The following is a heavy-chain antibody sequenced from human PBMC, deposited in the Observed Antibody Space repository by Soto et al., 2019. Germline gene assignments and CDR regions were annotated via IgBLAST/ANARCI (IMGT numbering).Heavy chain of an antibody. CDR3: ARVLYGSGIADH. CDR2: LYAGGRT. V-gene: IGHV3-53*01. Sequence: VELVESGGGLMQSGGSLRLSCVVSGFTVSSNYMAWVHQAPGKGLEWAAILYAGGRTYYVDSVEGRFSISRDNSQNTVYLQMNSLRVEDTAVYYCARVLYGSGIADHWGQGSLVTVSS. CDR1: GFTVSSNY. D-gene: IGHD3-10*01. J-gene: IGHJ4*02.